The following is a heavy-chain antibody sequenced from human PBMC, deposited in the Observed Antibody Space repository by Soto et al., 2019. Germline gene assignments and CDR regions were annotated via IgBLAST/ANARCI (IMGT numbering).Heavy chain of an antibody. CDR3: GYVGGYSTGDYSFDL. J-gene: IGHJ4*02. CDR2: IIPIFGKA. Sequence: SVKVSCKASGGTFSGYAISWVRQAPGQGLEWMGGIIPIFGKANYAQKFQGRVTITADKSTSTAYMELSSLRSDDTALYYCGYVGGYSTGDYSFDLWGQGTPVTVSS. V-gene: IGHV1-69*06. CDR1: GGTFSGYA. D-gene: IGHD5-18*01.